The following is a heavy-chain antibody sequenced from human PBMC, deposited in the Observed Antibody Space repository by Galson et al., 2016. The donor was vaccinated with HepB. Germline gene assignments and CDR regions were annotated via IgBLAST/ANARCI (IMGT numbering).Heavy chain of an antibody. D-gene: IGHD3-16*01. CDR1: GGPISGAY. J-gene: IGHJ1*01. V-gene: IGHV4-59*08. Sequence: SETLSLTCSVSGGPISGAYWSWTRQPPGKGLEWIAYMRDSGDTNYNPSLKSRVTISVDTSINQFSLRLSSVTAGDPAVYYCARSGGSSGMHWGQGTLVTVSS. CDR2: MRDSGDT. CDR3: ARSGGSSGMH.